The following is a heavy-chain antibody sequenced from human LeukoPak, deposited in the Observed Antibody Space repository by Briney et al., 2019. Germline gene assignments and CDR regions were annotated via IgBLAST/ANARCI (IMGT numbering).Heavy chain of an antibody. D-gene: IGHD6-13*01. Sequence: GGSLRLSCAASGFTFSSYEMNWVRQAPGKGLEWVSYISSSGSTIYYADSVKGRFTISRDNAKNSLYLQMNSLRAEDTAVYYCAKDGAAAAWYPGDYWGQGTLVTVSS. CDR1: GFTFSSYE. J-gene: IGHJ4*02. CDR3: AKDGAAAAWYPGDY. CDR2: ISSSGSTI. V-gene: IGHV3-48*03.